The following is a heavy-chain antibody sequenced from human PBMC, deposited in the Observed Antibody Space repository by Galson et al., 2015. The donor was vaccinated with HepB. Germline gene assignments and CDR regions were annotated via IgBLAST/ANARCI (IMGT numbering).Heavy chain of an antibody. J-gene: IGHJ6*02. Sequence: SVKVSCKASGYTFTSYAMNWVRQAPGQGLEWMGWINTNTGNPTYAQGFTGRFVFSLYPSVSTAYLQISSLKAEDTAVYYCHIGEFPYGMDVWGQGTTVTVSS. CDR3: HIGEFPYGMDV. V-gene: IGHV7-4-1*02. CDR1: GYTFTSYA. CDR2: INTNTGNP. D-gene: IGHD3-10*01.